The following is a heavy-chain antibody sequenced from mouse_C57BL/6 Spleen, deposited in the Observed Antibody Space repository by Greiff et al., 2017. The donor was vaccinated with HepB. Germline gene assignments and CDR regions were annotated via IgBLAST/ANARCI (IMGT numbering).Heavy chain of an antibody. CDR1: GYTFTSYW. CDR2: INPSNGGT. D-gene: IGHD2-5*01. Sequence: VQLQQPGTELVKPGASVKLSCKASGYTFTSYWMPWVKQRPGQGLEWIGNINPSNGGTYYHEKFKSKATLTVDKSSSTAYMQLSSLTSEDSAVYYCARGESNYPMDYWGQGTSVTVSS. CDR3: ARGESNYPMDY. V-gene: IGHV1-53*01. J-gene: IGHJ4*01.